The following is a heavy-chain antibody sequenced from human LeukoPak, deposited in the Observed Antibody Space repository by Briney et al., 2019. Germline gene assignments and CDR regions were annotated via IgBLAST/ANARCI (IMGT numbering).Heavy chain of an antibody. CDR3: ARDSLVKSSSREPRKLVIPYYGMDV. V-gene: IGHV1-46*01. CDR2: INPSGGST. CDR1: GYTFTSYY. J-gene: IGHJ6*02. Sequence: GASVKVSCKASGYTFTSYYMHCVRQAPGQGLEWMGIINPSGGSTSYAQKFQGRVTMTRDTSTSTVYMELSSLRSEDTAVYYCARDSLVKSSSREPRKLVIPYYGMDVWGQGTTVTVSS. D-gene: IGHD6-13*01.